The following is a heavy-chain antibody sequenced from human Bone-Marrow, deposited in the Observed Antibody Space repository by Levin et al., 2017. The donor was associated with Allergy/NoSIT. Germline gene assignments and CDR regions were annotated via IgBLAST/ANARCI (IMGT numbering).Heavy chain of an antibody. D-gene: IGHD7-27*01. CDR2: TSYDGSQK. Sequence: LSLTCAASGFTFSSYGMDCVRQAPGKGLEWVAMTSYDGSQKNYINSVRGRFTIPRDNSESTLYLHMESLGPEDTAVYFCARGTGGTGRYFDVWGRGTLVTVSS. V-gene: IGHV3-30*03. CDR3: ARGTGGTGRYFDV. J-gene: IGHJ2*01. CDR1: GFTFSSYG.